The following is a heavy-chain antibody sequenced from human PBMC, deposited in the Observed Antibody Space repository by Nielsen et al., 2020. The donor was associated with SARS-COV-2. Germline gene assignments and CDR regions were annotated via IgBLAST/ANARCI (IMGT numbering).Heavy chain of an antibody. Sequence: ASVKVSCKASGYTFTSYYMHWVRQAPGQGLEWMGIINPSGGSTSYAQKFQGRVTMTRDTSTSTAYMELSSLRSEDTAVYYCARSLWIAAQEKMRAFDIWGQGTMVTVSS. CDR3: ARSLWIAAQEKMRAFDI. J-gene: IGHJ3*02. CDR2: INPSGGST. CDR1: GYTFTSYY. V-gene: IGHV1-46*01. D-gene: IGHD6-6*01.